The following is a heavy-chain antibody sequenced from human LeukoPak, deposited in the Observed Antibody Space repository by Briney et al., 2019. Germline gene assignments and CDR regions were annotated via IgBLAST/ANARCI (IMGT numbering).Heavy chain of an antibody. J-gene: IGHJ3*02. CDR1: GFTFSSYA. Sequence: PGGSLRLSCAASGFTFSSYAMHWVRQAPGKGLEWVAVISYDGSNKYYADSVKGRFTISRDNSKNTLYVQMNSLRAEDTAVYYCAKNGLGYGFDIWGQGTMVIVSS. CDR3: AKNGLGYGFDI. CDR2: ISYDGSNK. V-gene: IGHV3-30-3*02. D-gene: IGHD6-19*01.